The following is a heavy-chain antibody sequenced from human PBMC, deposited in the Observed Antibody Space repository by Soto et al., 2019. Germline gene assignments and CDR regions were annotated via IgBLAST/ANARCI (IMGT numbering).Heavy chain of an antibody. CDR3: ARVDYYGSGSYPDY. D-gene: IGHD3-10*01. CDR1: GFTFISYS. V-gene: IGHV3-48*01. Sequence: SGGSLRLSCAASGFTFISYSMNWVRQAPGKGLEWVSYISSSSSTIYYADSVEGRFTISRDNAKNSLYLQMNSLRAEDTAVYYCARVDYYGSGSYPDYWGQGTLVTVSS. CDR2: ISSSSSTI. J-gene: IGHJ4*02.